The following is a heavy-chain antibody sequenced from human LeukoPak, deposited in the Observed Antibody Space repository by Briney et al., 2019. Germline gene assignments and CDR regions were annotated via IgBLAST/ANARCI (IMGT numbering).Heavy chain of an antibody. CDR1: GFTFSSYG. V-gene: IGHV3-48*02. CDR2: NSTSSNRI. CDR3: ARISAPGTSGWYFGY. Sequence: GGSLRLSCAASGFTFSSYGMNWVRQAPGKGLEWVSYNSTSSNRIDYADSVKGRFTMSRDNAKNLLYLQMNSLRDEDTAMYYCARISAPGTSGWYFGYWGQGTLVTVSS. D-gene: IGHD6-19*01. J-gene: IGHJ4*02.